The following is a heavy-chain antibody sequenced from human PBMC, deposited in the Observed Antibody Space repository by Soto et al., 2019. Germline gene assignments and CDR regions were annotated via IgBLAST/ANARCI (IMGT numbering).Heavy chain of an antibody. J-gene: IGHJ4*02. CDR2: TYYRSRWYV. Sequence: PSQTLSLTCAISGDSVSSNNGAWNWIRQSPSRGLEWLGRTYYRSRWYVEYAVSVRGRITINPDTSKNHFSLQLKSMTPEDTAVYYCAREAAGIYYTWGQGTLVTVSS. CDR3: AREAAGIYYT. CDR1: GDSVSSNNGA. V-gene: IGHV6-1*01. D-gene: IGHD1-26*01.